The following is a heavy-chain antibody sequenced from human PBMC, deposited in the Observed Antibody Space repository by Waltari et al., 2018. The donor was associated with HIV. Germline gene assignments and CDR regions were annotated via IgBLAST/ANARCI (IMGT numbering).Heavy chain of an antibody. CDR1: GYTFSAYT. Sequence: VQLVQSGAEMRKPGASVKVSCRASGYTFSAYTISWFRQAPGQGLEWMGWISGYKGNTNYAQKYQGRVNMTTDTSTSTAHMELRSLRSDDTAVYYCARGVSIVRGVMIRGHMDVWGQGTTVTVSS. CDR3: ARGVSIVRGVMIRGHMDV. V-gene: IGHV1-18*01. D-gene: IGHD3-10*01. J-gene: IGHJ6*02. CDR2: ISGYKGNT.